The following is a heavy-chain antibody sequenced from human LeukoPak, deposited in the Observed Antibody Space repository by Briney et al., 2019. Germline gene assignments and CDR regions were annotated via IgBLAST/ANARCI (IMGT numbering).Heavy chain of an antibody. Sequence: GGSLRLSCAASGFTFSSYAMSWVRQAPGKGLEWVSAISGSGGSTYYADSVKGRFTISRDNSKNTLYLQMNSLRAEDTAVYYCAKATRGITMVRGVISHYYYMDVWGQGTLVTVSS. V-gene: IGHV3-23*01. J-gene: IGHJ6*03. D-gene: IGHD3-10*01. CDR3: AKATRGITMVRGVISHYYYMDV. CDR2: ISGSGGST. CDR1: GFTFSSYA.